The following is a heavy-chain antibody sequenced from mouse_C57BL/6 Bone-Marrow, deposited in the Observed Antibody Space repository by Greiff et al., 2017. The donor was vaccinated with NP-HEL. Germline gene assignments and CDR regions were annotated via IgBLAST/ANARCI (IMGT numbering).Heavy chain of an antibody. J-gene: IGHJ3*01. D-gene: IGHD1-1*01. CDR2: IHPNSGST. V-gene: IGHV1-64*01. CDR1: GYTFTSYW. Sequence: QVQLQQPGAELVKPGASVKLSCKASGYTFTSYWMHWVKQRPGQGLEWIGMIHPNSGSTNYNEKFKSKATLTVDKSSSTAYMQLSSLTSEDSAVYYCARSGYYGRARSWFAYGGQGTLVTVSA. CDR3: ARSGYYGRARSWFAY.